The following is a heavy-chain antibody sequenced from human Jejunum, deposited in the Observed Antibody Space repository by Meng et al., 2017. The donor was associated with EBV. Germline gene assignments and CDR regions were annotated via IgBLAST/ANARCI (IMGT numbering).Heavy chain of an antibody. Sequence: QLPLEWSGPRLVKPSETLSLTWRVSGGSISSSSHYWGWIRQPPGKGLEWIGSIYYSGTTYYNPSLKSRVIISEDTSKNQFSLKLSSVTAADTAVYYCARGGRFCRSTGCYTIWFDPWGQGTLVTVSS. CDR1: GGSISSSSHY. CDR3: ARGGRFCRSTGCYTIWFDP. V-gene: IGHV4-39*07. D-gene: IGHD2-2*02. CDR2: IYYSGTT. J-gene: IGHJ5*02.